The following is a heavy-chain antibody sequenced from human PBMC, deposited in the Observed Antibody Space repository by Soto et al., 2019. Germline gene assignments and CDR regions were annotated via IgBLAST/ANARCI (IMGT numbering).Heavy chain of an antibody. CDR2: MNPNSGNT. CDR3: ARGRYCSGGSCRGGFDP. J-gene: IGHJ5*02. D-gene: IGHD2-15*01. Sequence: ASVKVSCKASGYTFTSYDINWVRQATGQGLEWMGWMNPNSGNTGYAQKFQGRVTMTRNTSISTAYMELSSLRSEDTAVYYCARGRYCSGGSCRGGFDPWGQGTLVTVSS. CDR1: GYTFTSYD. V-gene: IGHV1-8*01.